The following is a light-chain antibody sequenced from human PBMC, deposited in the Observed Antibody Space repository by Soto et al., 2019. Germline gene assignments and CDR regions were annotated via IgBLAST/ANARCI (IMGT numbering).Light chain of an antibody. J-gene: IGLJ1*01. CDR3: LSKTSSISYV. CDR1: TSDVGGYNY. Sequence: QSVLTQPASVSGSPGQSITISCTGTTSDVGGYNYVSWYQQHPGKVPKLLIHEVSNRPSGVSNRFSGSKSGNTASLTITGLQAEDEADYYCLSKTSSISYVFGNGTRSPS. V-gene: IGLV2-14*01. CDR2: EVS.